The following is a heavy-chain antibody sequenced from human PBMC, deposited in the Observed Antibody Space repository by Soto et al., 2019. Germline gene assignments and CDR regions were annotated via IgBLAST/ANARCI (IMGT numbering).Heavy chain of an antibody. CDR1: GFSLSTSGMC. D-gene: IGHD2-15*01. CDR2: IDWDDDK. CDR3: APMYLELRIEPHNYYYGMEV. J-gene: IGHJ6*01. V-gene: IGHV2-70*01. Sequence: SVPTLVNPTQTLTLTCTFSGFSLSTSGMCVSWIRQPPGKALEWLALIDWDDDKHYNTSLKTRLTISRDSSKNQLLLKMTNMDPVETATYFCAPMYLELRIEPHNYYYGMEVWGQGT.